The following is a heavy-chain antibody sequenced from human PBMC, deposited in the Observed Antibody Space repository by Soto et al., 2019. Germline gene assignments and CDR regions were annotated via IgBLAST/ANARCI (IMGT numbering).Heavy chain of an antibody. D-gene: IGHD4-4*01. CDR1: GGSISGCGYS. J-gene: IGHJ5*02. V-gene: IGHV4-30-2*01. CDR3: ASADYSNTLGWFDP. Sequence: PSETLSLTCAVSGGSISGCGYSWSWMRQGPGMGLVWIVNSYRSARTYYNPFIRRRVTISVARSKNQFSLKLSSVTAADTAVSYCASADYSNTLGWFDPWGQGTLVTVSS. CDR2: SYRSART.